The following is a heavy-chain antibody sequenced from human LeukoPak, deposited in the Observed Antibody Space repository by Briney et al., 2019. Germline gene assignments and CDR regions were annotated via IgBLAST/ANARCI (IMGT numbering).Heavy chain of an antibody. D-gene: IGHD3-3*01. Sequence: SETLSLTCTVSGGSISSCYWSWIRQPPGKGLEWIGYIYYSGSTKYNPSLKSRVTISVDTSKNQFSLKLSSVTAADTAVYYCARRVGYYDFWSGYYTGHFDYWGQGTLVTVSS. CDR3: ARRVGYYDFWSGYYTGHFDY. J-gene: IGHJ4*02. V-gene: IGHV4-59*12. CDR1: GGSISSCY. CDR2: IYYSGST.